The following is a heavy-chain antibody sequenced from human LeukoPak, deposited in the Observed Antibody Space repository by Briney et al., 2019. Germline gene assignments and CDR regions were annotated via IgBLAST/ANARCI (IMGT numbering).Heavy chain of an antibody. CDR3: ARDSEGYSSGWYDY. D-gene: IGHD6-19*01. V-gene: IGHV3-21*01. CDR1: GFTFSSYS. Sequence: GGSLRLSCAASGFTFSSYSMNWVRQAPGKGLEWVSSISSSSSYIYYADSVKGRFTISRDNAKNSLYLQMNSLRAEDTAVYYCARDSEGYSSGWYDYWGQGTLVTVSS. CDR2: ISSSSSYI. J-gene: IGHJ4*02.